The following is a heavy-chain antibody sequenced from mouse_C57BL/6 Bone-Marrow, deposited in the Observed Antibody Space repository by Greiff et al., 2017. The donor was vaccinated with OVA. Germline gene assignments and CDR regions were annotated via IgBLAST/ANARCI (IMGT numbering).Heavy chain of an antibody. Sequence: EVKLVESGGGLVKPGGSLKLSCAASGFTFSDYGMHWVRQAPEKGLEWVAYISSGSSTIYYAATVKGRFTISRDNAKNTLFLQMTRLRSEDTAMYYCARINYWYFDVGGTGTTVTVSS. CDR1: GFTFSDYG. CDR2: ISSGSSTI. CDR3: ARINYWYFDV. V-gene: IGHV5-17*01. J-gene: IGHJ1*03.